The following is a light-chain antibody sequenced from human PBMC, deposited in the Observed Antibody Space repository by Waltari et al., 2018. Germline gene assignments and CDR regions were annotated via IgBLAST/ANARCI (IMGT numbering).Light chain of an antibody. CDR2: GAS. V-gene: IGKV3-20*01. Sequence: EIVLTQSTGTLSLSLGERANLSSRASQSVSRALAWYQQKPGQAPRLLIYGASTRATGIPDRFSGSGSGTDFSLTISRLEPDDFAVYYCQHYLRLPVTFGQGTTVEI. CDR3: QHYLRLPVT. J-gene: IGKJ1*01. CDR1: QSVSRA.